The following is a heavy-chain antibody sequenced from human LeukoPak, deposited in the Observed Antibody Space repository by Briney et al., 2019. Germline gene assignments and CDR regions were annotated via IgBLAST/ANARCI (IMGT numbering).Heavy chain of an antibody. CDR3: ARSRVVVTATPYFDY. Sequence: SETLSLTCTVSGGSISSSSYYWGWIRQPPGKGLEWIGSIYYSGSTYYNPSLKNRVTISVDTSKNQFSLKLSSVTAADTAVYYCARSRVVVTATPYFDYWGQGTLVTVSS. D-gene: IGHD2-21*02. CDR1: GGSISSSSYY. J-gene: IGHJ4*02. CDR2: IYYSGST. V-gene: IGHV4-39*01.